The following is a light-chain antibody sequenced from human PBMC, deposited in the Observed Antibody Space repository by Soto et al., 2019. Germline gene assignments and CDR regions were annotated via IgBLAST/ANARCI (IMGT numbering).Light chain of an antibody. CDR1: SSDVGGYNY. J-gene: IGLJ2*01. CDR2: DVS. CDR3: SSYTSSSTLDVV. V-gene: IGLV2-14*01. Sequence: QSALTQPASVSGSPGQSITISCTGTSSDVGGYNYVSWYQQHPGKAPKLMIYDVSNRPSGVSNRFSGSKSGNTASLTISWLQAEDEADYYCSSYTSSSTLDVVFGGWTKVTVL.